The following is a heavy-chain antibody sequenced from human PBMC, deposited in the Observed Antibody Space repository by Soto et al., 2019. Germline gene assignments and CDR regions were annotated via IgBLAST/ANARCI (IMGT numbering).Heavy chain of an antibody. Sequence: GGSLRLSCAASEFTFSNYAMSWVRQAPGKGLEWVSAISGSGGSTYYADSVKGRFTISRDNSKNTLYLQMNSLRAEDTAVYYCAKRSYDSSGYYYVGYWGQGTLVTVSS. J-gene: IGHJ4*02. CDR1: EFTFSNYA. CDR2: ISGSGGST. V-gene: IGHV3-23*01. CDR3: AKRSYDSSGYYYVGY. D-gene: IGHD3-22*01.